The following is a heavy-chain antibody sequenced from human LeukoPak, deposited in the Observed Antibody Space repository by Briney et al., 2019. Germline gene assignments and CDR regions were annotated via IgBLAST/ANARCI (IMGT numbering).Heavy chain of an antibody. CDR1: GFTFDDYG. Sequence: GGSLRLSCAASGFTFDDYGMTWVRQAPGKGLEWVSAINWNGGGTGYADSVKDRFTISRDNAKNSLYLQMHSLRAEDTAFYYCARDRPSGYYFDSWGQGTLVTVSS. CDR3: ARDRPSGYYFDS. D-gene: IGHD3-10*01. J-gene: IGHJ4*02. V-gene: IGHV3-20*04. CDR2: INWNGGGT.